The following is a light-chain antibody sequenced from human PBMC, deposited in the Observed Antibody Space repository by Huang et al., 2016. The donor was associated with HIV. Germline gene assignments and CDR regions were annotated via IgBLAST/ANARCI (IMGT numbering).Light chain of an antibody. CDR3: QQYNNWPRT. CDR1: QSVSSN. Sequence: EIVMTQSPATLSVSPGERAPLSCRASQSVSSNLAWYQQKTGQAPRLLIYGASTRATGIPARFSGSGSGTEFTLTISSLQSEDFAVYYCQQYNNWPRTFGQGTKVEIK. V-gene: IGKV3-15*01. J-gene: IGKJ1*01. CDR2: GAS.